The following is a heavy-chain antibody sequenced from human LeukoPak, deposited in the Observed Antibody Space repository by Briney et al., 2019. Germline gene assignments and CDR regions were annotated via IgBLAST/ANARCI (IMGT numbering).Heavy chain of an antibody. Sequence: GGSLRLSCAASGFTFSSYGMHWVRQAPGKGLEWVAFIRYDGSNKYYADSVKGRFTISRDNAKNTLYLQMSSLRAEDTAVYYCTRDYNYGLDYWGQGALVTVSS. CDR2: IRYDGSNK. CDR3: TRDYNYGLDY. V-gene: IGHV3-30*02. D-gene: IGHD5-24*01. CDR1: GFTFSSYG. J-gene: IGHJ4*02.